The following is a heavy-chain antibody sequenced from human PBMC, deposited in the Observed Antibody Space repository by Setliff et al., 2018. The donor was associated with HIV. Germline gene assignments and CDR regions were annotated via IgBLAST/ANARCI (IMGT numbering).Heavy chain of an antibody. CDR3: AKPTSGLYPRSFDL. J-gene: IGHJ3*01. CDR2: ISPGSDIT. D-gene: IGHD3-3*01. Sequence: GGSLRLSCVASGFVFYSFDMNWVRQTPEKGLEWVSAISPGSDITYYADSVKGRFTISRDDAKNVLFLQMNSLGPEDTAIYYCAKPTSGLYPRSFDLWGQGTKVTVSS. CDR1: GFVFYSFD. V-gene: IGHV3-23*01.